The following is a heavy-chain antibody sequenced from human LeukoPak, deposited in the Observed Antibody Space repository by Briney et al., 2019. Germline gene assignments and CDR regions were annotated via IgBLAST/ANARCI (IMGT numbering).Heavy chain of an antibody. D-gene: IGHD7-27*01. V-gene: IGHV4-59*01. J-gene: IGHJ6*02. CDR3: VRDSLWAGMDV. CDR2: IYYSGST. CDR1: GGSISSYY. Sequence: SETLSLTCTVSGGSISSYYWSWIRQPPGKGLEWIGYIYYSGSTNYNPSLKSRVTISVDTSKNQFSLKLSSVTAADTAVYYCVRDSLWAGMDVWGQGTTVTVSS.